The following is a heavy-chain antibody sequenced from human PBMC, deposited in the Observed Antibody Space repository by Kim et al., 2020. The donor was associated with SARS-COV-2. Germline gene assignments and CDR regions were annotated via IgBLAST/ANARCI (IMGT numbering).Heavy chain of an antibody. V-gene: IGHV1-69*13. CDR2: IFPVYGTV. Sequence: SVKVSCKASGGTFSNHGLNWVRQAPGQGLEWMGGIFPVYGTVHCAQKLQGRVTITADESTSTAYMELNSLRSDDSAVYYRARTFQSTVTTFGYWGQGTLVTVSS. CDR1: GGTFSNHG. D-gene: IGHD4-17*01. CDR3: ARTFQSTVTTFGY. J-gene: IGHJ4*02.